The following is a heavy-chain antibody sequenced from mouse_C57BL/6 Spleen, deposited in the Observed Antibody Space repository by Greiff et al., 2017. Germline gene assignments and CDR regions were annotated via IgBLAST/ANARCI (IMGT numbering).Heavy chain of an antibody. D-gene: IGHD1-1*01. V-gene: IGHV1-72*01. Sequence: VQLHQSGAELVKPGASVKLSCKASGYNFTSYWMHWVKQRPGRGLEWIGRIDPNSGGTKYNEKFKSKATLTVDKPSSTAYMQLSSLTSEDSAVYYGARSTTVVASDYWYFDVWGTGTTVTVSS. CDR2: IDPNSGGT. J-gene: IGHJ1*03. CDR3: ARSTTVVASDYWYFDV. CDR1: GYNFTSYW.